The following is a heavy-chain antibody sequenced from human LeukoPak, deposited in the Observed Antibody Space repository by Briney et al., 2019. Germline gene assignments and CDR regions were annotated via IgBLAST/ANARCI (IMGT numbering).Heavy chain of an antibody. Sequence: PSETLSLTCAVYGGSFSGYYWSWIRQPPGKGLEWIGEIKHSGSTNYNPSLKSRVTISVDTSKNQFSLKLSSVTAADTAVYYCARDHYDFLPYGMDVWGQGTTVTVSS. D-gene: IGHD3-3*01. CDR1: GGSFSGYY. J-gene: IGHJ6*02. CDR2: IKHSGST. V-gene: IGHV4-34*01. CDR3: ARDHYDFLPYGMDV.